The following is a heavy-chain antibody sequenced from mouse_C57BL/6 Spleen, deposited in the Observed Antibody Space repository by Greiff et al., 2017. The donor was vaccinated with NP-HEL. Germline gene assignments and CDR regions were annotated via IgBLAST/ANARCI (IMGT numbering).Heavy chain of an antibody. CDR3: ARVYDYDNYAMDY. Sequence: EVQRVESGGGLVKPGGSLKLSCAASGFTFSSYAMSWVRQTPEKRLEWVATISDGGSYTYYPDNVKGRFTISRDNAKNNLYLQMSHLKSEDTAMYYCARVYDYDNYAMDYWGQGTSVTVSS. V-gene: IGHV5-4*01. D-gene: IGHD2-4*01. CDR1: GFTFSSYA. CDR2: ISDGGSYT. J-gene: IGHJ4*01.